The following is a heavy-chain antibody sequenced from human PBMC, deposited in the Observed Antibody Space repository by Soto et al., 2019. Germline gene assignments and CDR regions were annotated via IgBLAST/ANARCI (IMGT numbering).Heavy chain of an antibody. J-gene: IGHJ4*02. CDR1: GFSLNTSGVG. D-gene: IGHD1-7*01. CDR3: AHANNWDYRTPYYFDY. V-gene: IGHV2-5*01. Sequence: QITLKESGPTLVKPTQTLTLTCTFSGFSLNTSGVGVGWVRQPPGKALEWLALIYGNDDQRYKLFLKNSLTNTKDTSRDQVVLKITHMDPVDTATYYCAHANNWDYRTPYYFDYWGKGTLVTVS. CDR2: IYGNDDQ.